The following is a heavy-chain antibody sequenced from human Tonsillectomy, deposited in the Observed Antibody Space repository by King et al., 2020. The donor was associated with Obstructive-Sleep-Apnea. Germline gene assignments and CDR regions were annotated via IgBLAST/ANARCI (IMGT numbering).Heavy chain of an antibody. CDR3: ASAQAAAAPFDY. D-gene: IGHD6-13*01. CDR2: ISSSSGYI. CDR1: GFTFSSYN. V-gene: IGHV3-21*01. Sequence: VQLVESGGGLVKPGGSLRLSCAASGFTFSSYNMNWVRQAPGKGLEWVSSISSSSGYIYYADSVKGRFTISRDNAKSSRYLQMNSLRVEDTAVYYCASAQAAAAPFDYWGQGTLVTVSS. J-gene: IGHJ4*02.